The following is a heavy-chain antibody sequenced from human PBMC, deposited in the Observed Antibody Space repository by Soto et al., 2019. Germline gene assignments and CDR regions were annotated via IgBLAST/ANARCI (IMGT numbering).Heavy chain of an antibody. CDR2: IIPIPGIA. CDR3: ARVGSEEDLDY. J-gene: IGHJ4*02. V-gene: IGHV1-69*02. CDR1: GGTLSSYT. D-gene: IGHD1-26*01. Sequence: SVKVSCKASGGTLSSYTISWVRQAPGQGLEWMGRIIPIPGIANYAQKFQGRVTSTADKSTSTAYMELSSLRSEDTAVYYCARVGSEEDLDYWXQGTLATVSS.